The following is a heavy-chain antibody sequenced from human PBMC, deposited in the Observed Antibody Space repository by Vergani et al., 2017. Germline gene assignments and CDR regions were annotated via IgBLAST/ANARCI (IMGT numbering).Heavy chain of an antibody. CDR3: AKEKHAQGSGSYSRLPYFDY. D-gene: IGHD3-10*01. CDR2: MNPNSGNT. V-gene: IGHV1-8*01. J-gene: IGHJ4*02. CDR1: GYTFTSYD. Sequence: QVQLVQSGAEVKKPGASVKVSCKASGYTFTSYDINWVRQATGQGLEWMGWMNPNSGNTGYAQKFQGRVTMTRNTSISTAYMELSSLRSEDTAVYYCAKEKHAQGSGSYSRLPYFDYWGQGTLVTVSS.